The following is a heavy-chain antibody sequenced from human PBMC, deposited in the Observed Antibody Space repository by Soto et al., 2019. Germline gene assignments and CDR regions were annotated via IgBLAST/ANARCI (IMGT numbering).Heavy chain of an antibody. CDR2: TRNKANSYTT. J-gene: IGHJ6*01. CDR1: GFTFSDHY. CDR3: ASHLAQLENYYYGMEV. Sequence: PGGSLRLSCAASGFTFSDHYMDWVRQAPGKGREWVGRTRNKANSYTTEYAASVKGRFTISRDDSKNSLYLQMNSLKTEDTAVYYCASHLAQLENYYYGMEVWCQGTTVT. V-gene: IGHV3-72*01. D-gene: IGHD6-13*01.